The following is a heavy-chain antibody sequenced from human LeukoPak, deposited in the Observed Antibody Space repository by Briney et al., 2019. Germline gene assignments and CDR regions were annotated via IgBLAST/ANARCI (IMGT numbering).Heavy chain of an antibody. J-gene: IGHJ4*02. Sequence: ASVKVSCKASGYSFSSYGISWVRQAPGQGLEWMGWISAYNGNTNYAQRLQGRVTMTTDTSASTAYMELRSLTSDDTAVYYCARVPSGGPFDYWGQGTLVTVSS. V-gene: IGHV1-18*01. CDR1: GYSFSSYG. CDR3: ARVPSGGPFDY. D-gene: IGHD2-15*01. CDR2: ISAYNGNT.